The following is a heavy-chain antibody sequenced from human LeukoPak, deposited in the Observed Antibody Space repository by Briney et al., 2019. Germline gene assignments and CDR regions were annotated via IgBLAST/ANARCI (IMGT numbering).Heavy chain of an antibody. J-gene: IGHJ5*02. D-gene: IGHD3-9*01. CDR2: INHSGST. Sequence: SETLSLTCAVYGGSFSGYYWSWIRQPPGQGLEWIGEINHSGSTNYNPSLKSRVTISVDTSKNQFSLKLSSVTAADTAVYYCASERDRHFDWFDGSFGENWFDPWGQGTLVTVSS. CDR1: GGSFSGYY. V-gene: IGHV4-34*01. CDR3: ASERDRHFDWFDGSFGENWFDP.